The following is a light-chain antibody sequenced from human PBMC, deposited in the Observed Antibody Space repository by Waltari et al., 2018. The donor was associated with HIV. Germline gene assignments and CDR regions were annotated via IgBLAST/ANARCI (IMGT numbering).Light chain of an antibody. CDR3: QQYGRSAFT. Sequence: EIVLTQSPGTLSLSQGERATLPCRASQSVSSSYLAWYQQKPGQAPRLLIYGASSRATGIPDRFSGSGSGADFTLSISRLEPEDFAVYYCQQYGRSAFTFGPGTKVDIK. V-gene: IGKV3-20*01. J-gene: IGKJ3*01. CDR1: QSVSSSY. CDR2: GAS.